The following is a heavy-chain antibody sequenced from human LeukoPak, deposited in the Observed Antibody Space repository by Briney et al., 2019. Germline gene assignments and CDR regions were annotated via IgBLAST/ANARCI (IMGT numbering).Heavy chain of an antibody. CDR1: GYTFTSYG. J-gene: IGHJ4*02. D-gene: IGHD6-6*01. Sequence: ASVEVSCKASGYTFTSYGISWVRQAPGQGLEWMGWISAYNGNTNYAQKLQGRVTMTTDTSTSTAYMELRSLRSDDTAVYYCARGSPPYSSSFSHFDYWGQGTLVTVSS. CDR3: ARGSPPYSSSFSHFDY. V-gene: IGHV1-18*01. CDR2: ISAYNGNT.